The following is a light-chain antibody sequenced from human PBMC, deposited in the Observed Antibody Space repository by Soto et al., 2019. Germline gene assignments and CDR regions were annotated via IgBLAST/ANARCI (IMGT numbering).Light chain of an antibody. CDR2: QHS. Sequence: SYELTQPPSVSVSPGQTASITCSGDKLGDKYTCWYQQKPGQSPVLVIYQHSQRPSGIPERFSGSNSGNTATLTISGTQAMDEADYYCQAWDSSTDVVFGRGTKLTVL. CDR3: QAWDSSTDVV. CDR1: KLGDKY. V-gene: IGLV3-1*01. J-gene: IGLJ2*01.